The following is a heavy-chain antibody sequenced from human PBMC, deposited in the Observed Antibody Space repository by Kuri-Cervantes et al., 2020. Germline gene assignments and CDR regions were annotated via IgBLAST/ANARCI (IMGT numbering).Heavy chain of an antibody. D-gene: IGHD3-10*01. V-gene: IGHV3-11*01. CDR1: GFTFSDYY. CDR3: ARERRITMVRGVHDWFDP. CDR2: ISSSGSTI. Sequence: GESLKISCAASGFTFSDYYMSWIRQAPGKGLEWVSYISSSGSTIYYADSVKGRFTISRDNAKNSLYLQMNSLRAEDTAVYYCARERRITMVRGVHDWFDPWGQGTLVTVSS. J-gene: IGHJ5*02.